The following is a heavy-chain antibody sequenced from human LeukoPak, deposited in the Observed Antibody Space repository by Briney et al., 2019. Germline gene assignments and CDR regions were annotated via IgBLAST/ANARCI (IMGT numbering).Heavy chain of an antibody. V-gene: IGHV4-61*02. J-gene: IGHJ6*03. CDR2: IYTSGST. D-gene: IGHD4-23*01. CDR3: ARVSVPTSQDYGGHTNRRVGYYYMDV. CDR1: GGSISSSSYY. Sequence: SETLSLTCTVSGGSISSSSYYWSWIRQPAGKGLEWIGRIYTSGSTNYNPSLKSRVTMSVDTSKNQFSLKLSSVTAADTAVYYCARVSVPTSQDYGGHTNRRVGYYYMDVWGKGTTVTVSS.